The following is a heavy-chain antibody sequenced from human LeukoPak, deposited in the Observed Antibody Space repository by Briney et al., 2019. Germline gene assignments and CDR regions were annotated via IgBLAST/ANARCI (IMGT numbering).Heavy chain of an antibody. D-gene: IGHD3-10*01. J-gene: IGHJ5*02. Sequence: ASVKVSCKASGYTFTSYGISWVRQAPGQGLEWMGWISAYNGNTNYAQKLQGRVTMTTDTSTSTAYTELRSLRSDDTAVYYCARAIQGKWFDPWGQGTLVTVSS. CDR2: ISAYNGNT. CDR1: GYTFTSYG. CDR3: ARAIQGKWFDP. V-gene: IGHV1-18*01.